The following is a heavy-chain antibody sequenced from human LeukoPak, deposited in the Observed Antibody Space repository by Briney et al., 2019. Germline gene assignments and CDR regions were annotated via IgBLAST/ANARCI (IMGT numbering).Heavy chain of an antibody. CDR3: AKDLVAAYYDSSGPFDY. J-gene: IGHJ4*02. CDR2: ISYDGSNK. D-gene: IGHD3-22*01. CDR1: GFTFSSYG. Sequence: QAGGSLRLSCAASGFTFSSYGMHWVRQAPGKGLEWVAVISYDGSNKYYADSVKGRFSISRDNSKNTLYLQMNSLRAEDTAVYYCAKDLVAAYYDSSGPFDYWGQGTLVTVSS. V-gene: IGHV3-30*18.